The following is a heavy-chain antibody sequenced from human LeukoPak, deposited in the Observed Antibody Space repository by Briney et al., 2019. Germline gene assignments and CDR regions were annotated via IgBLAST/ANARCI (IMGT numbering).Heavy chain of an antibody. D-gene: IGHD3-10*01. CDR3: AKVRGSGSYYRRGYFDY. J-gene: IGHJ4*02. Sequence: GGSLRLSCAASGFTFSSYAMSWVRQAPGKGQEWVSAISGSGGSTYYADSVKGRFTISRDNSKNTLYLQMNSLRAEDTAVYYCAKVRGSGSYYRRGYFDYWGQGTLVTVSS. V-gene: IGHV3-23*01. CDR1: GFTFSSYA. CDR2: ISGSGGST.